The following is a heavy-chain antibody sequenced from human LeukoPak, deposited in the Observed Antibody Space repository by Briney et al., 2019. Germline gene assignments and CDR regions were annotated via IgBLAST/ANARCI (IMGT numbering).Heavy chain of an antibody. V-gene: IGHV4-34*01. CDR2: INHSGST. Sequence: SETLSLTCAVYGGSFSGYYWSWIRQPPGKGLEWIGEINHSGSTNYNPSLKSRVTISVDTSKNQFSLKLSSVTAADTAVYYCARGREYGFWSGLGKYYYYMDVWGKGTTVTVSS. CDR1: GGSFSGYY. D-gene: IGHD3-3*01. CDR3: ARGREYGFWSGLGKYYYYMDV. J-gene: IGHJ6*03.